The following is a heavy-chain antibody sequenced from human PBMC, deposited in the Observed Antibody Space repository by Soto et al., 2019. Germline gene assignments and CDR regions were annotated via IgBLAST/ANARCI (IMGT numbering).Heavy chain of an antibody. V-gene: IGHV3-23*01. CDR2: ISGSGGST. CDR1: GFTFSSYA. CDR3: AKDGISQQLVRDYYYYGMDV. D-gene: IGHD6-13*01. J-gene: IGHJ6*02. Sequence: PGGSLRLSCAASGFTFSSYAMSWVRQAPGKGLEWGSAISGSGGSTYYADSVKGRFTISRDNSKNTLYLQMNSLRAEDTAVYYCAKDGISQQLVRDYYYYGMDVWGQGTTVTVSS.